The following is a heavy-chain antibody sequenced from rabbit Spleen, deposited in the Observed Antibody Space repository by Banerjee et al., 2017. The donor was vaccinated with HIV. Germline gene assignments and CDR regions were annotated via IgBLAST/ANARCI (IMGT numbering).Heavy chain of an antibody. CDR1: GVSLNDKDV. Sequence: QSLEESGGDLVKPGASLTLTCTASGVSLNDKDVMCWVRQAPGKGLEWIACINIVTGKSVYASWASGRFIMSRTSSTTVTLQMTSLTAADTATYFCARDLVVVIGWNFNLWGPGTLVTVS. D-gene: IGHD8-1*01. CDR2: INIVTGKS. J-gene: IGHJ4*01. V-gene: IGHV1S40*01. CDR3: ARDLVVVIGWNFNL.